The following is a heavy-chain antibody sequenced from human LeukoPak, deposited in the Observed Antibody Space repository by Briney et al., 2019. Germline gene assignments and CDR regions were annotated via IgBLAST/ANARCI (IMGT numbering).Heavy chain of an antibody. CDR1: GGSFSSYY. D-gene: IGHD2/OR15-2a*01. CDR2: IYYSGST. V-gene: IGHV4-59*01. Sequence: SETLSLTCTVSGGSFSSYYWSWIRQPPGKRLEWIGYIYYSGSTNYNPSLKSRVSMSVDTSKNQFSLNLNSVTAADTAVYYWAGTGYFFGHLGQGTLVTVSS. J-gene: IGHJ4*02. CDR3: AGTGYFFGH.